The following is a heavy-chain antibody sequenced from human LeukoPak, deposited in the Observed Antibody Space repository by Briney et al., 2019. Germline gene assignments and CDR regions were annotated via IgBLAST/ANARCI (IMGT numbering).Heavy chain of an antibody. CDR1: GYTFATYY. J-gene: IGHJ6*02. Sequence: GASVKVSCKASGYTFATYYLNWVRQAPGRGLEWMGKIDPNYGFAYYAQKFQGRVTMTRDTPTSTVYMEVNSLTSDDTAVYYCARVLAYCTDSSCPGMDVWGQGTTVTVSS. D-gene: IGHD2-8*02. CDR2: IDPNYGFA. CDR3: ARVLAYCTDSSCPGMDV. V-gene: IGHV1-46*01.